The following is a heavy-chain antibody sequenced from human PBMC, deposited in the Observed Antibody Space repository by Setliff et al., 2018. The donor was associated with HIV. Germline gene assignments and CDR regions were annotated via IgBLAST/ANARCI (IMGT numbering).Heavy chain of an antibody. CDR2: FDPEDGNT. Sequence: ASVKVSCKVSGYTLTELSRHWVRQAPGKGLEWMGGFDPEDGNTIYAQKFQGRVTMTADTSTDTAYMELSSLRSEDTAVYYCARRGVPQQIDLDSWGHGTLVTVS. J-gene: IGHJ5*01. D-gene: IGHD3-10*01. CDR1: GYTLTELS. V-gene: IGHV1-24*01. CDR3: ARRGVPQQIDLDS.